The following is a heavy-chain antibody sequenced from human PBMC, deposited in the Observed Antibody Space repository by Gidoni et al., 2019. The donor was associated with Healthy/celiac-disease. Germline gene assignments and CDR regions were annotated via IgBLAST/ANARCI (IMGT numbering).Heavy chain of an antibody. CDR2: IYYSGST. Sequence: QVQLQESGPGLVKPSETLSRTCTVSGGSISSYYWSWIRQPPGKGLEWIGYIYYSGSTNYNPSLKSRVTISVDTSKNQFSLKLSSVTAADTAVYYCARDRSSHGWGMDVWGQGTTVTVSS. J-gene: IGHJ6*02. D-gene: IGHD6-13*01. CDR3: ARDRSSHGWGMDV. V-gene: IGHV4-59*01. CDR1: GGSISSYY.